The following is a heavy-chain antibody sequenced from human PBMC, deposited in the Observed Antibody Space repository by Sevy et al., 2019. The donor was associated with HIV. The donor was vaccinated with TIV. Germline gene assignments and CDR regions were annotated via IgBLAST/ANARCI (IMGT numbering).Heavy chain of an antibody. Sequence: GGSLRLSCAASGFTFSSYAMSWVRQAPGKGLEWVSAISGSGGSTYYADSVKGRFTISRENSKNTLYLQMNSLRAEDTAVYYCAKETSTEDIVLMVYASAVNWFDPWGQGTLVTVSS. CDR2: ISGSGGST. D-gene: IGHD2-8*01. J-gene: IGHJ5*02. CDR3: AKETSTEDIVLMVYASAVNWFDP. CDR1: GFTFSSYA. V-gene: IGHV3-23*01.